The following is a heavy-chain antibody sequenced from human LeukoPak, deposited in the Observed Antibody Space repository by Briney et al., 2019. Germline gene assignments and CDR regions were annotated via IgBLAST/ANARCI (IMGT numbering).Heavy chain of an antibody. CDR2: IYYTGST. D-gene: IGHD1-14*01. CDR3: ARDGGLGTYYYYGMDV. Sequence: PSETLSLTCTVSGGSISTYYWSWIRQPPGKGLEWIGYIYYTGSTKYNPSLKSRVTISVDTSKNQFSLKLSSVTAADMAVYYCARDGGLGTYYYYGMDVRGQGTTVTVSS. V-gene: IGHV4-59*01. J-gene: IGHJ6*02. CDR1: GGSISTYY.